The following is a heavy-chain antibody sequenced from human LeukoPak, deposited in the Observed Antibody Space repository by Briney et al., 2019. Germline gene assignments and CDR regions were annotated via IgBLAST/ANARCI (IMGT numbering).Heavy chain of an antibody. CDR2: IYYSGST. CDR3: ARGVVAPAAMDY. V-gene: IGHV4-39*07. D-gene: IGHD2-2*01. Sequence: SETLSLTCTVSGGSISSSSYYWGWIRQPPGKGLEWIGSIYYSGSTYYNPSLKSRVTISVDTSKNQFSLKLSSVTAADTAVYYCARGVVAPAAMDYWGQGTLVTVSS. CDR1: GGSISSSSYY. J-gene: IGHJ4*02.